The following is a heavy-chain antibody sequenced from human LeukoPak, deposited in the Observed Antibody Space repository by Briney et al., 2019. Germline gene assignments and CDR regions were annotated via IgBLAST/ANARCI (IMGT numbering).Heavy chain of an antibody. CDR2: ISPTGGAI. Sequence: GGSLRLSCAASGFTFSSYSMNWVRQAPGKGLEWVSSISPTGGAIFYADSLRGRFTISRDNAKNSLSLQMNSLRAEDTAVYYCARDLLGYNYHYMDVWGKGTTVTVSS. V-gene: IGHV3-21*01. CDR3: ARDLLGYNYHYMDV. CDR1: GFTFSSYS. J-gene: IGHJ6*03. D-gene: IGHD3-16*02.